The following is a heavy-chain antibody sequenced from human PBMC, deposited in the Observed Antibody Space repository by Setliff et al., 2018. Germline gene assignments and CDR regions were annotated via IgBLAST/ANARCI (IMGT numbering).Heavy chain of an antibody. D-gene: IGHD3-10*01. CDR3: AHRGGYGADSLYYFDV. J-gene: IGHJ4*02. V-gene: IGHV2-5*02. CDR1: GFSLRSSGMA. Sequence: SGPTLVNPTQTLTLTCSFSGFSLRSSGMAVGWIRQPPGKALEWLALIYWDDVKRYSPFLKNRLTITQDTSKNQVVLTLTNMDPVDAATYYCAHRGGYGADSLYYFDVWGQGTLVTVSS. CDR2: IYWDDVK.